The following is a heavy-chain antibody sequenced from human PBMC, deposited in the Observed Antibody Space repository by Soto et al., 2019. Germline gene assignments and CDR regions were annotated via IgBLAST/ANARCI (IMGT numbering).Heavy chain of an antibody. CDR3: AKDHVGQLARRNYYYYYYMDV. CDR1: GFTFSSYA. J-gene: IGHJ6*03. D-gene: IGHD6-6*01. CDR2: ISGSGGST. Sequence: PACSLRLSCAASGFTFSSYAMSWVRQAPGKGLEWVSAISGSGGSTYYADSVKGRFTISRDNSKNTLYLQMNSLRAEDTAVYYCAKDHVGQLARRNYYYYYYMDVWGKGTTVTVSS. V-gene: IGHV3-23*01.